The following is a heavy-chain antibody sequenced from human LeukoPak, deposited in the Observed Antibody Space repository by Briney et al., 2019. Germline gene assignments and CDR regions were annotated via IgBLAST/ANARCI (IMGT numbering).Heavy chain of an antibody. V-gene: IGHV3-30-3*01. CDR1: GFTFSSYA. J-gene: IGHJ4*02. CDR3: ARGVAAAGTLGLDY. CDR2: ISYDGSNK. D-gene: IGHD6-13*01. Sequence: GGSLRLSCAASGFTFSSYAMHWVRQAPGKGLEWVAVISYDGSNKYYVGSVKGRFTISRDNSKNTLYLQMNSLRAEDTAVYYCARGVAAAGTLGLDYWGQGTLVTVSS.